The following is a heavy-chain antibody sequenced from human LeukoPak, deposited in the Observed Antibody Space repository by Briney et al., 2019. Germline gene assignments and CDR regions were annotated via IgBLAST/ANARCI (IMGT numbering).Heavy chain of an antibody. J-gene: IGHJ6*02. Sequence: PGGSLRLSCAASGFTFSSYWMSWVRQAPGKGLEWVSAISGSGGSTYYADSVKGRFTISRDNSKNTLYLQMNSLRAEDTAVYYCAKDAHDSSGYDYYYYGMDVWGQGTLVTVSS. V-gene: IGHV3-23*01. D-gene: IGHD3-22*01. CDR2: ISGSGGST. CDR3: AKDAHDSSGYDYYYYGMDV. CDR1: GFTFSSYW.